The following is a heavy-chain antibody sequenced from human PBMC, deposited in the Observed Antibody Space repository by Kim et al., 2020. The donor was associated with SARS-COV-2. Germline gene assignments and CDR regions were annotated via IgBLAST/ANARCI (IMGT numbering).Heavy chain of an antibody. CDR3: ARDLGSMNAGLDI. J-gene: IGHJ6*02. Sequence: GGSLRLSFAASGFTFSSYSMNWVRQAPGKGLEWVSSISSNSSDIYYADSVKGRFTISRDNAKNSLYLQMNSLRAEDTAVYYCARDLGSMNAGLDIWGQGT. CDR2: ISSNSSDI. V-gene: IGHV3-21*01. CDR1: GFTFSSYS. D-gene: IGHD3-10*01.